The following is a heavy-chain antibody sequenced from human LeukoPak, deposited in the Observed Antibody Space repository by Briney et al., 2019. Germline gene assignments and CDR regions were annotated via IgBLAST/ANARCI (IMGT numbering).Heavy chain of an antibody. V-gene: IGHV3-23*01. CDR1: GFTFSSYA. D-gene: IGHD3-10*01. Sequence: GGSLRLSCAASGFTFSSYAMSWVRQAPGKGLEWVSAISGSGGSTYYADSVKGRFTISRDNSKNTLYLQMNSLRAEDTAVYYCAKDRSVSWIPDLRTYYFDYWGQGTLVTVSS. CDR2: ISGSGGST. CDR3: AKDRSVSWIPDLRTYYFDY. J-gene: IGHJ4*02.